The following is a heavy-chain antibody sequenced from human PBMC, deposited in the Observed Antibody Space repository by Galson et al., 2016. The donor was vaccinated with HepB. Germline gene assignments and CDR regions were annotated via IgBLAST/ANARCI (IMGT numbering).Heavy chain of an antibody. Sequence: QSGAEVKKPGESLRISCQGSTVNFIRYWISWVRQMPGKGLEWMGGIDPSDSYTKYSPSFQGHVTFSLDKSISTAYLQWSSLKASDTAMYYCAIFYFDSGSYYNPDYWGQGTLVTVSS. J-gene: IGHJ4*02. D-gene: IGHD3-10*01. CDR1: TVNFIRYW. V-gene: IGHV5-10-1*01. CDR2: IDPSDSYT. CDR3: AIFYFDSGSYYNPDY.